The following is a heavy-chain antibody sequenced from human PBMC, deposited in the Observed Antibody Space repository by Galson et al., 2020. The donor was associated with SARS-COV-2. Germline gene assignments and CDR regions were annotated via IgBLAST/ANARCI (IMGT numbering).Heavy chain of an antibody. CDR1: GYSFTSYW. Sequence: GESLKIPCTGSGYSFTSYWIGWVRQMPGKGLEWMGFIYPGNSNTKFSPSFQGQVTISADKSISTAYLQWSSLKASDTAMYYCARDFGDYGFTYWGQGTLVTVSS. V-gene: IGHV5-51*01. CDR3: ARDFGDYGFTY. D-gene: IGHD4-17*01. CDR2: IYPGNSNT. J-gene: IGHJ4*02.